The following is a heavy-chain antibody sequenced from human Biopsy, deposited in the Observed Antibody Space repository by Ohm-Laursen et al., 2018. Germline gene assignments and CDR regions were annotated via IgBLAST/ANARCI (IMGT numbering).Heavy chain of an antibody. V-gene: IGHV3-21*06. Sequence: GSLRLSCAASGFTFEDYAMHWVRQAPGKGLEWVSSITGGGNYINYADSVRGRFTISRDNSKNSVYLVMSSLRAEDTAVYFCAAAAYAPPYFDLWGRGTVVTVSS. CDR3: AAAAYAPPYFDL. CDR1: GFTFEDYA. CDR2: ITGGGNYI. J-gene: IGHJ4*02. D-gene: IGHD2-15*01.